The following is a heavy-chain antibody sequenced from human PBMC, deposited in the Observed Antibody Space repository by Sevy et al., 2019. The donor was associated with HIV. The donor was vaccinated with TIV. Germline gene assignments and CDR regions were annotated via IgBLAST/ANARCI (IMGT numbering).Heavy chain of an antibody. CDR1: GYTFTSNG. CDR3: ARDRGYCSGGSCYIQQ. J-gene: IGHJ1*01. V-gene: IGHV1-18*01. Sequence: ALMKVSCKASGYTFTSNGIAWVRQAPGQGLEWMGWINTNNGNANYAQKYQGRVTMTTDTSTSTGYMELRSLRSDDTAMYYCARDRGYCSGGSCYIQQWGQGTLVTVSS. D-gene: IGHD2-15*01. CDR2: INTNNGNA.